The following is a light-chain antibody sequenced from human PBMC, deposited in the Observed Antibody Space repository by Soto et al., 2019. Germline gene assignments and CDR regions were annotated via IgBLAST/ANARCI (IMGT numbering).Light chain of an antibody. J-gene: IGKJ5*01. V-gene: IGKV1-39*01. CDR1: QSINNY. Sequence: DIQMTQSAASLSVSVGDRDTITCRASQSINNYLNWYLQRPGQAPKLLIRSASTWQRGVPSRFSGSGSPAEFTLTSADLQPDDFGTYYCQQSLRMPITFGQGTRLDIK. CDR2: SAS. CDR3: QQSLRMPIT.